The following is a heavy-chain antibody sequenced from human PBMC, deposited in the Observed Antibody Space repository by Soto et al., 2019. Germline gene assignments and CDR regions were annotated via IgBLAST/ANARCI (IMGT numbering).Heavy chain of an antibody. D-gene: IGHD3-22*01. CDR2: ISYDGWSK. CDR1: GFTFSTYG. CDR3: AKEQLSMTVVVADYFDS. J-gene: IGHJ4*02. V-gene: IGHV3-30*18. Sequence: QVQLVESGGGVVQPGKSLRLSCAASGFTFSTYGIHWVRQAPGKGLEWVALISYDGWSKYYGDSVKGLFIISRDNSHNTVSLQMNSLRADDTAVYFCAKEQLSMTVVVADYFDSWGQGTLVTFAS.